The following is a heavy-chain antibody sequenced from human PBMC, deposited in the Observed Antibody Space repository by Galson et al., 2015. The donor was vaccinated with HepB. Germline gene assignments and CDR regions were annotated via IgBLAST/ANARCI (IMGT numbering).Heavy chain of an antibody. CDR2: IYPGDSET. D-gene: IGHD1-26*01. Sequence: QSGAEVKKPGESLKISCKGSGYSFSSYWIGWVRQMPGKGLEWMGIIYPGDSETRYSPSFQGQVTISVDKSISTAYLQWSSLKASDTAVYYCARHYESSSRGSYYYWGQGTLVTVSS. V-gene: IGHV5-51*01. CDR3: ARHYESSSRGSYYY. CDR1: GYSFSSYW. J-gene: IGHJ4*02.